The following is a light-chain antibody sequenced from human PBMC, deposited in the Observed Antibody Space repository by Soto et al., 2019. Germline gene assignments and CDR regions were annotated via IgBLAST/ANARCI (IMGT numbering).Light chain of an antibody. J-gene: IGKJ4*01. CDR3: QQYNNWPLT. Sequence: EIAMTQSPATLSVSPGERATLSCRASQSVHSNLALYPQKPGQAPRLLIYGASTRATGIQARFSGGGSGTEFTVTISGLQSKDFAAYYCQQYNNWPLTFGGGTKVESK. V-gene: IGKV3-15*01. CDR2: GAS. CDR1: QSVHSN.